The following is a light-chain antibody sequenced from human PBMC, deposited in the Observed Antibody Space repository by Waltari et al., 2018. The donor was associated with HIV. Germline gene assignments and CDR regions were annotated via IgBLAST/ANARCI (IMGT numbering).Light chain of an antibody. Sequence: DIQMTQSPSSLSASVGDRVTITCRASQSISSYLNWYQQKPGKAPKRLIYAASSLQSGVPSRFSGSGSGTDFTLTISSLQPEDFATYYCQQSYSTLYTFGQGTKLEIK. V-gene: IGKV1-39*01. J-gene: IGKJ2*01. CDR3: QQSYSTLYT. CDR2: AAS. CDR1: QSISSY.